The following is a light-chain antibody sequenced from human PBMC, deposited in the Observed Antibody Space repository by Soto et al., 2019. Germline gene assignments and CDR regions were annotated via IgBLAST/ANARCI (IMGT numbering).Light chain of an antibody. CDR3: CSYASTITWV. J-gene: IGLJ3*02. CDR1: SSDVGTYNL. CDR2: EVD. Sequence: QSALTQPASVSGSPGQSITISCTGTSSDVGTYNLVSWYQQHPGKAPKLMIYEVDKRPSGVSNRFSGSKSGNRASLTISGLQAEDEADYYCCSYASTITWVSGGGTKLTVL. V-gene: IGLV2-23*02.